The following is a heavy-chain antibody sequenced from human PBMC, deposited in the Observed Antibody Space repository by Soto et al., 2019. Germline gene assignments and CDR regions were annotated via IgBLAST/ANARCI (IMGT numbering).Heavy chain of an antibody. D-gene: IGHD3-16*01. J-gene: IGHJ4*02. CDR2: VYYSGST. CDR1: GGSISSSSYY. Sequence: SETLSLTCTVSGGSISSSSYYWGWIRQPPGKGLEWIGSVYYSGSTYYNPSLKSRVTISVDTSKNQFSLKLSSVTAADTAVYYCGRLRLGELPILDYWGQGTLVTVSS. CDR3: GRLRLGELPILDY. V-gene: IGHV4-39*01.